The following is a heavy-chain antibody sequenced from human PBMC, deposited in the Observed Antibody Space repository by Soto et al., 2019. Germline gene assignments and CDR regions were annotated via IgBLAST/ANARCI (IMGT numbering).Heavy chain of an antibody. D-gene: IGHD5-18*01. V-gene: IGHV4-31*03. CDR3: ARGRGYSYGPYYFDY. Sequence: SETLSLTCTVSGGSISSEGYYWRWFRQLPGKGLEWIGDIHYSGTTYHNPSLRSRLTISGDASKNQFSLKLSSVTAADTALYYCARGRGYSYGPYYFDYWGQGTLVTVYS. CDR1: GGSISSEGYY. J-gene: IGHJ4*02. CDR2: IHYSGTT.